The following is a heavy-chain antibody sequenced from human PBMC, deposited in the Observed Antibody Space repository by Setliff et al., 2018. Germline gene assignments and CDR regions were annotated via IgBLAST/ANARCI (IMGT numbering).Heavy chain of an antibody. D-gene: IGHD2-2*01. V-gene: IGHV3-15*01. CDR1: GLDFSDAW. CDR3: TTDCTTTSCTMDV. J-gene: IGHJ6*03. CDR2: VKSKPVSGTV. Sequence: GGSLRLSCAASGLDFSDAWLSWVRQAPGKGLEWVGRVKSKPVSGTVDYAEPVEGRCSTSRDDSRSTVYLQMNSLKTEDTAVYYCTTDCTTTSCTMDVWGKGTTVTVSS.